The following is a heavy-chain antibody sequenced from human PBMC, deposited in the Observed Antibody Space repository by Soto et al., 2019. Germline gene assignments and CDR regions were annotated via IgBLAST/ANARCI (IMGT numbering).Heavy chain of an antibody. J-gene: IGHJ4*02. CDR1: GGSISSYY. CDR2: MYNSGSP. D-gene: IGHD3-10*01. CDR3: ASMGYHYGSGSYPLDY. V-gene: IGHV4-59*08. Sequence: QVQLQESGPGLVKPSETLSLTCTVSGGSISSYYWTWIRQPPGKGLEWIGFMYNSGSPHYNPSLKSRATISLDTSKNQFSLNLRSVTAADTAVYYCASMGYHYGSGSYPLDYWGQGTLVTVSS.